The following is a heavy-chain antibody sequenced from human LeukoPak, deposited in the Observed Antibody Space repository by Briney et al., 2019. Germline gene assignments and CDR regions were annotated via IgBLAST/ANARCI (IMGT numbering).Heavy chain of an antibody. CDR1: GYTFTSYD. Sequence: ASVKVSCKASGYTFTSYDINWARQAPGQGLEWMGWINPNSGGTNYAQKFQGRVTMTRDTSISTAYMELSSLRSEDTAVYYCARGPLLLEDYWGQGTLVTVSS. V-gene: IGHV1-2*02. CDR2: INPNSGGT. D-gene: IGHD3-22*01. CDR3: ARGPLLLEDY. J-gene: IGHJ4*02.